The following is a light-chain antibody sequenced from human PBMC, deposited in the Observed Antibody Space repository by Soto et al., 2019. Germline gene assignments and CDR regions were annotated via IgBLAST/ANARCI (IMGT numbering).Light chain of an antibody. CDR1: QSVYFSY. CDR2: GAI. J-gene: IGKJ5*01. CDR3: QQYGSSPYT. Sequence: EIVLTQSPGSLSLSPGERATLSCRASQSVYFSYLAWYQQKSGQAPRLLIHGAISRAAGIPDRFSGSDSGRDVTLIINRVTPEDSAVYYCQQYGSSPYTFGRGTRLEI. V-gene: IGKV3-20*01.